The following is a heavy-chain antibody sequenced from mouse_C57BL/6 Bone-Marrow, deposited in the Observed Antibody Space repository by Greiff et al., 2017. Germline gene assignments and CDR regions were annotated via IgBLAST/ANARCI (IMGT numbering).Heavy chain of an antibody. CDR2: IRLKSDNYAT. Sequence: EVKLVESGGGLVQPGGSMKLSCVASGFTFSNYWMNWVRQSPEKGLEWVAQIRLKSDNYATHYAESVKGRFTISRDDSKSSVYLRMNNVRAEDTGMYYCTGLRGSAWFAYWGHGTLVTVSA. J-gene: IGHJ3*01. V-gene: IGHV6-3*01. CDR3: TGLRGSAWFAY. CDR1: GFTFSNYW.